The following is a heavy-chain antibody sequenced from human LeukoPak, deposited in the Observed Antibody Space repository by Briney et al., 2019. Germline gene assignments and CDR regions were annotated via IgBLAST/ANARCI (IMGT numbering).Heavy chain of an antibody. CDR2: ISAYNGNT. V-gene: IGHV1-18*01. D-gene: IGHD2-21*01. CDR3: ARDLGVVVRRKDYYYMGV. CDR1: GYTFTSYG. Sequence: GASVKVSCKASGYTFTSYGISWVRQAPGQGLEWMGWISAYNGNTNYAQKLQGRVTMTTDTSTSTAYMELRSLRSDDTAVYYCARDLGVVVRRKDYYYMGVWGKGTTVTVSS. J-gene: IGHJ6*03.